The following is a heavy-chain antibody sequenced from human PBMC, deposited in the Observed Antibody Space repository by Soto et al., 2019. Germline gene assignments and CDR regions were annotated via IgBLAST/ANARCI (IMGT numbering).Heavy chain of an antibody. Sequence: EVQLLESGGGLEQPGGSLRLSCAASGFTFNNYAMSWARQAPGKGLEWVSAISASGATTNYADSVKGRFTISRDNSKNTLYLQMNSLRAEDTAVYYCAKREADGSYFPYWGQGTLVTVSS. J-gene: IGHJ4*02. CDR2: ISASGATT. D-gene: IGHD1-26*01. CDR3: AKREADGSYFPY. V-gene: IGHV3-23*01. CDR1: GFTFNNYA.